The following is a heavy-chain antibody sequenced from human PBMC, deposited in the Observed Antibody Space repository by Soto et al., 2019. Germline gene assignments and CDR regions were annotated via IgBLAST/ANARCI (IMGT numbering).Heavy chain of an antibody. V-gene: IGHV1-8*02. CDR2: VTPRNGDT. J-gene: IGHJ4*02. D-gene: IGHD2-8*02. Sequence: GASVKVSCNASGYTFTSYDINWVRQAAGQGPEWMGSVTPRNGDTAFAQKYQGRVTVTSNTSMSTVYMELSNLRSDDTAVYYCARGGSYWARRHYFDSWGQGTLVTVSS. CDR1: GYTFTSYD. CDR3: ARGGSYWARRHYFDS.